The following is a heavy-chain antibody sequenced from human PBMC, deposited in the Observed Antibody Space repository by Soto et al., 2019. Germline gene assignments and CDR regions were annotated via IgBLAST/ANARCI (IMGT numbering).Heavy chain of an antibody. CDR2: IYYSGST. D-gene: IGHD1-26*01. Sequence: PSETLSLTCTVSGGSISSGAYYWSWIRQHPGQGLEWIGYIYYSGSTYFNPSLRNRVTISVDTSENQFSLRLSSVTAADTAVYYCARDSSVGRYFEYWGQGALVTVSS. V-gene: IGHV4-31*03. J-gene: IGHJ4*02. CDR1: GGSISSGAYY. CDR3: ARDSSVGRYFEY.